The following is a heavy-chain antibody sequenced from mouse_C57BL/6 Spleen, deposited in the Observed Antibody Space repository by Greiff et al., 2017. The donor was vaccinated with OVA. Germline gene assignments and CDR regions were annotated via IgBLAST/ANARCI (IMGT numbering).Heavy chain of an antibody. Sequence: QVQLKESGAELVKPGASVKISCKASGYAFSSYWMNWVKQRPGKGLEWIGQIYPGDGDTNYNGKFKGKATLTADKSSSTAYMQLSSLTSEDSAVYFCARGTAQATGFAYWGQGTLVTVSA. V-gene: IGHV1-80*01. CDR3: ARGTAQATGFAY. D-gene: IGHD3-2*02. J-gene: IGHJ3*01. CDR1: GYAFSSYW. CDR2: IYPGDGDT.